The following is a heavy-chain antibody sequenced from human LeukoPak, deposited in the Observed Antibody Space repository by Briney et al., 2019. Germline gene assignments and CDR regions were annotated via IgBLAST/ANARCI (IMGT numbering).Heavy chain of an antibody. J-gene: IGHJ4*02. CDR1: GFTFSSFV. V-gene: IGHV3-33*01. D-gene: IGHD1-1*01. CDR3: ATRGTTATKYIEH. Sequence: GGSLRLSCAASGFTFSSFVVHWVRQAPGKGLEWVAVVWADGDTRYYADSVRGRFTISRDNSKNTLHLQMNSLRAEDTAVYYCATRGTTATKYIEHWGQGTLVTVSS. CDR2: VWADGDTR.